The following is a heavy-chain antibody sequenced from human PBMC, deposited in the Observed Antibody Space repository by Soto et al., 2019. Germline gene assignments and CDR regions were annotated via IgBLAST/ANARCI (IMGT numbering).Heavy chain of an antibody. Sequence: QVQLVQSGAEVKKPGSSVKVSCKASGGTFSSYTISWVRQAPGQGLEWMGRIIPILGIANYAQKFQGRVTITADKSTSTAYMELSSLRSEDTAVYYWARDSGLVARGVNYWGQGTLVTVSS. CDR2: IIPILGIA. D-gene: IGHD5-12*01. CDR1: GGTFSSYT. J-gene: IGHJ4*02. V-gene: IGHV1-69*08. CDR3: ARDSGLVARGVNY.